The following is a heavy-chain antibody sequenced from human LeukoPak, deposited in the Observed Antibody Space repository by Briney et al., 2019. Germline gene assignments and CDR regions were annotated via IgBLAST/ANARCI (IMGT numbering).Heavy chain of an antibody. Sequence: GGSLRLSCATSGITFNNAWMSWVRQAPGKGLECVARIKSKSDGGTIDYPAPVKGRFTILRDDSTMTLYLQMNSLQMEDTAVYYCTTDRGITARPVFDSWGQGTLVTVSS. CDR1: GITFNNAW. CDR3: TTDRGITARPVFDS. J-gene: IGHJ4*02. V-gene: IGHV3-15*01. CDR2: IKSKSDGGTI. D-gene: IGHD6-6*01.